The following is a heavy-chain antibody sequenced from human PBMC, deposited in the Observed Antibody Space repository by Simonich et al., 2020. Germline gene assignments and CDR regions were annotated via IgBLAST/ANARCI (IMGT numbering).Heavy chain of an antibody. CDR3: ARVRFEAFDI. Sequence: QVQLVQSGAEVKKPGASVKVSCKSSGYTFTGYYMHGVRQAPGQGLEWMGWINPTSGGTNYAQTFQGRVTMTRDTSISTAYMELGRLGSDDTDVYYCARVRFEAFDIWGQGTMVTVSS. V-gene: IGHV1-2*02. CDR1: GYTFTGYY. CDR2: INPTSGGT. J-gene: IGHJ3*02.